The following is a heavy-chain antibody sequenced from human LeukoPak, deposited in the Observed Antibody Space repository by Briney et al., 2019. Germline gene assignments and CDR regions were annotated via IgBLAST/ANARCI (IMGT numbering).Heavy chain of an antibody. Sequence: AGGSLRLSCAASGFTFGSYAMTWVRQAPGKGLEWVSSIDASGGSTYYEDSVKGRFTISRDNSKNKFYLQMNNLRADDTAVYYCAKGSGSGWYGWFAPWGQGTLVTVSS. J-gene: IGHJ5*02. V-gene: IGHV3-23*01. CDR3: AKGSGSGWYGWFAP. CDR2: IDASGGST. CDR1: GFTFGSYA. D-gene: IGHD6-19*01.